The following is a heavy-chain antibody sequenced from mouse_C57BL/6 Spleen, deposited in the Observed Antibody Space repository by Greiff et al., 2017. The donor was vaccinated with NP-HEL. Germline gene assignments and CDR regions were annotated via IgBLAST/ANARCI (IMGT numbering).Heavy chain of an antibody. CDR3: ARGSPIYYDYDGYFDV. V-gene: IGHV1-52*01. Sequence: QVQLQQPGAELVRPGSSVKLSCKASGYTFTSYWMHWVKQRPIQGLEWIGNIDPSDSETHYNQKFKDKATLTVDKSSSTAYMQLSSLTSEDSAVYYCARGSPIYYDYDGYFDVWGTGTTVTVSS. CDR2: IDPSDSET. CDR1: GYTFTSYW. J-gene: IGHJ1*03. D-gene: IGHD2-4*01.